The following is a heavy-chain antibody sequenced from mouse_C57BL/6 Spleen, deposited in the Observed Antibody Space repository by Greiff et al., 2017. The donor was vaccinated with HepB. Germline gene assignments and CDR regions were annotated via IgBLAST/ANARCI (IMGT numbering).Heavy chain of an antibody. CDR3: ARGSSGLYAIDY. Sequence: QVQLQHPGAELVKPGDSVQLSCKASGYTFTRYWMQWVKQRPGQGLEWIGEIDPSDSNPNSNQKLKGKATLTVDTSASTAYMQLSSLTSENSAVYDSARGSSGLYAIDYWGQGTSVTVSS. J-gene: IGHJ4*01. D-gene: IGHD3-2*02. V-gene: IGHV1-50*01. CDR2: IDPSDSNP. CDR1: GYTFTRYW.